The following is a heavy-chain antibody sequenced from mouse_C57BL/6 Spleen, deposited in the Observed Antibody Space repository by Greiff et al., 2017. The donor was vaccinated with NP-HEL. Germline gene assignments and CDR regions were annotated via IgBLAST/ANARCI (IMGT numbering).Heavy chain of an antibody. V-gene: IGHV3-6*01. D-gene: IGHD2-4*01. CDR1: GYSITSGYY. CDR3: AREGDYLYFDY. Sequence: EVKLQESGPGLVKPSQSLSLTCSVTGYSITSGYYWNWIRQFPGNKLEWMGYISYDGSNNYNPSIKNRNSITRGTSKNQFFLKLNSVTTEDTATYYCAREGDYLYFDYWGQGTTLTVSS. J-gene: IGHJ2*01. CDR2: ISYDGSN.